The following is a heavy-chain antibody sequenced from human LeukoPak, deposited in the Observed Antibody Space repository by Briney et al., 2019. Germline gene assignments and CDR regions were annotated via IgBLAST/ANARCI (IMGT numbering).Heavy chain of an antibody. V-gene: IGHV1-2*02. CDR1: GYTFTGYY. J-gene: IGHJ3*02. CDR3: ARVSSKDTAMVENAFDI. Sequence: ASVKVSCKASGYTFTGYYMHWVRQAPGQGLEWMGWINPNSGGTNYAQKLQGRVTMTRDTSISTAYMELSRLRSDDTAVYYCARVSSKDTAMVENAFDIWGQGTMVTVSS. CDR2: INPNSGGT. D-gene: IGHD5-18*01.